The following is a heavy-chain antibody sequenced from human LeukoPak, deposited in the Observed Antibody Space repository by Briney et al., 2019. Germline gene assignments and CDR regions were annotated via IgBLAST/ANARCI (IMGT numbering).Heavy chain of an antibody. CDR2: IRPDGSAT. CDR3: ARVPAAAPGQGIDY. Sequence: PGGSLRLSCAASGFTFSSYAMSWVRQAPGKGLEWVSRIRPDGSATSYAESVKGRLTISRDNAKNTVYLQVNSLRAEDTAVYYCARVPAAAPGQGIDYWGQGTLVTVSS. J-gene: IGHJ4*02. V-gene: IGHV3-74*01. D-gene: IGHD6-13*01. CDR1: GFTFSSYA.